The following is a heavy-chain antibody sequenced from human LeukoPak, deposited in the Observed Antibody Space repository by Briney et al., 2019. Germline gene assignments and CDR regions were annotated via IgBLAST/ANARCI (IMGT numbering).Heavy chain of an antibody. J-gene: IGHJ4*02. CDR3: ARGRPGRDGYKGGPNFDY. CDR1: GGSISSGGYY. D-gene: IGHD5-24*01. Sequence: PSETLSLTCTVSGGSISSGGYYWSWIRQHPGEGLEWIGYIYYSGSTYYNPSLKSRVTISVATSKNHFSLKLSSETAADTAVYYCARGRPGRDGYKGGPNFDYWGQGTLVTVSS. V-gene: IGHV4-31*03. CDR2: IYYSGST.